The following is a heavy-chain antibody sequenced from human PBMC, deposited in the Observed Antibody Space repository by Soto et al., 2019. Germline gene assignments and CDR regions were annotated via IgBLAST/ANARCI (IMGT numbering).Heavy chain of an antibody. D-gene: IGHD6-13*01. CDR2: VSYDGNNK. Sequence: QVQLVESGGGVVQPGTSLRLSCAPSGFTFSSYGMYWVRQAPGKGLEWVAVVSYDGNNKYYADSVKGRFTISRDNAKNMLYLQMNSLRAEDTAVYYWAKDLGQQLVLNYGMDVWGQGTTVTVSS. CDR1: GFTFSSYG. J-gene: IGHJ6*02. V-gene: IGHV3-30*18. CDR3: AKDLGQQLVLNYGMDV.